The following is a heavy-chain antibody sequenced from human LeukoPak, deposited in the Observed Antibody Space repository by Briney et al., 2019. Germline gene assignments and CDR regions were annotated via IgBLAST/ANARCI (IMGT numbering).Heavy chain of an antibody. V-gene: IGHV3-30*18. D-gene: IGHD5-18*01. CDR2: ISDDGSNK. J-gene: IGHJ3*02. CDR1: GFTFSTYS. CDR3: AKVLYSYGFDAFDI. Sequence: PGGSLRLSCAASGFTFSTYSMNWVRLPPGKGLEWVAVISDDGSNKYYVDSVKGRFTISRDNSKNTLYLQMNSLRAEDTAVYYCAKVLYSYGFDAFDIWGQGTMVTVSS.